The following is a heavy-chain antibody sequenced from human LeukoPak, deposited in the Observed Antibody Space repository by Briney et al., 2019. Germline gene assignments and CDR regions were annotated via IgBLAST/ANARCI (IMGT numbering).Heavy chain of an antibody. CDR3: ASLIVVADGLTQVESGVDV. D-gene: IGHD2-15*01. CDR1: GYSFIGFY. V-gene: IGHV1-2*02. CDR2: INPNTGGT. J-gene: IGHJ6*02. Sequence: ASVKVSCKASGYSFIGFYIHWVRQAPGQGLQWMGWINPNTGGTNYAQKFQGRVTMTRDTSISTAYMDLNRVTSDDTAIYYCASLIVVADGLTQVESGVDVWGQGTTVIVSS.